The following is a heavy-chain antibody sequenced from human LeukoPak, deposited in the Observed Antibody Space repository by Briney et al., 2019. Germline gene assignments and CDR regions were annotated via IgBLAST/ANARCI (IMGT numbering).Heavy chain of an antibody. D-gene: IGHD3-16*01. CDR3: ARGAYDYVWGRPVDY. CDR2: INPNSGGT. J-gene: IGHJ4*02. CDR1: GYTFTGYY. V-gene: IGHV1-2*02. Sequence: GASVKVSCKASGYTFTGYYMHWVRQAPGQGLEWMGGINPNSGGTNYAQKFQGRVTMTRDTSISTAYMELSRLRSDDTAVYYCARGAYDYVWGRPVDYWGQGTLVTVSS.